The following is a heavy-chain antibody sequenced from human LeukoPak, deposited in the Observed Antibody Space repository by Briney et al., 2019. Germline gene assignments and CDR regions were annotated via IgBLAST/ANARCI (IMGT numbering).Heavy chain of an antibody. J-gene: IGHJ4*02. CDR1: GIPFNIYA. CDR3: AKDWIPYNRNFDCFDF. V-gene: IGHV3-23*01. CDR2: IGGGDT. D-gene: IGHD3-9*01. Sequence: GESLRLSCTTSGIPFNIYAMSWVRQAPGKGLEWVSTIGGGDTYYSDSVEGRFTISRDDSKSTVYLQMNSLRAEDTAVYYCAKDWIPYNRNFDCFDFWGQGTLVTVSS.